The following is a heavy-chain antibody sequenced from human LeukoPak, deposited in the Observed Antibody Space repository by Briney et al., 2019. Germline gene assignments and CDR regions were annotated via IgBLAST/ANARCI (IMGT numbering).Heavy chain of an antibody. J-gene: IGHJ4*02. CDR3: ATRLYTSDLAGDY. CDR2: ISASDGTT. CDR1: GFTFSSYA. D-gene: IGHD6-19*01. Sequence: PGGSLRLSCAASGFTFSSYAMSWVRQAPGMGLEWVSVISASDGTTHYADSVKGRFTISRDNSKNTLYLQMNSPRAEDTAVYYCATRLYTSDLAGDYWGQGTLVTVSS. V-gene: IGHV3-23*01.